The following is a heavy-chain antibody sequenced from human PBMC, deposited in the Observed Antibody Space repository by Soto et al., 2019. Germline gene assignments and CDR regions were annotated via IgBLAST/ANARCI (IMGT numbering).Heavy chain of an antibody. V-gene: IGHV1-18*04. Sequence: QVQLVQSGVEVKKPGASVKVSCKASGYTFISHGISWVRQAPGQGLEWRGWISGKNGNTNYAQKLQGRVTVTTDTSTSTAYMELRSLRSDDTAVYYCARVSSSIVVVPDYGMDVWGQGTTVTVSS. CDR1: GYTFISHG. CDR3: ARVSSSIVVVPDYGMDV. D-gene: IGHD2-15*01. CDR2: ISGKNGNT. J-gene: IGHJ6*02.